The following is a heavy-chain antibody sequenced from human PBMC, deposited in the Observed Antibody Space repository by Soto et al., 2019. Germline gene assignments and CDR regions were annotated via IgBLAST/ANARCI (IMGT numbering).Heavy chain of an antibody. V-gene: IGHV1-18*01. CDR2: LSANSGDT. D-gene: IGHD2-15*01. CDR1: GYTFSSYG. CDR3: AREFRGSCGRPICIDFDF. J-gene: IGHJ4*02. Sequence: QVQLVQSGAEVKEPGASVRVSCKASGYTFSSYGFSWVRQAPGQGLEWVAWLSANSGDTNSAQKFQGRVTLTTDRSTSTAYMDLMTLKADDTSICYWAREFRGSCGRPICIDFDFWGPGTLVTVSS.